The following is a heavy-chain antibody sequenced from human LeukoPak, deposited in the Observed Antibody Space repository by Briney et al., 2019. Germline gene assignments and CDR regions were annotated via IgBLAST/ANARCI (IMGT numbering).Heavy chain of an antibody. CDR2: MKSKPDGETT. CDR1: GINFDKAW. Sequence: GGSLRLSCAASGINFDKAWMTWVRQTPGKGLEWLGLMKSKPDGETTIYAAPVQDRFIISRDDSTSTLYLQMNSLKTEDTGVYYCVPDLTTYWGQGTLVTVP. D-gene: IGHD3-9*01. CDR3: VPDLTTY. V-gene: IGHV3-15*01. J-gene: IGHJ4*02.